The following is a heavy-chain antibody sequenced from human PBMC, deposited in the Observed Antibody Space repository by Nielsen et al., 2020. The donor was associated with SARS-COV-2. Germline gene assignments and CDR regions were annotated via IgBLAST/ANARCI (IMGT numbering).Heavy chain of an antibody. CDR1: GFTFSSYG. CDR2: ISYDGSNK. D-gene: IGHD6-19*01. Sequence: GGSLRLSCAASGFTFSSYGMHWVRQAPGKGLEWVAVISYDGSNKYYADSVKGRFSISRDNSKNTLYLQMNSLRAEDTAVYYCAKDGSSGWCFDYWGQGTLVTVSS. V-gene: IGHV3-30*18. CDR3: AKDGSSGWCFDY. J-gene: IGHJ4*02.